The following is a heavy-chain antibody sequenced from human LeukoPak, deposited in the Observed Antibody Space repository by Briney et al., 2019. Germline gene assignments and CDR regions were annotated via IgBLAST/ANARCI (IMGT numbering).Heavy chain of an antibody. Sequence: ASVKVSCKASGYTFTSYYMHWVRQAPGQGLEWMGIINPSGGSTSYAQKFQGWVTMTRDTSISTAYMELSRLRSDDTAVYYCARGGITMVRVHDAFDIWGQGTMVTVSS. D-gene: IGHD3-10*01. V-gene: IGHV1-46*01. CDR2: INPSGGST. CDR1: GYTFTSYY. CDR3: ARGGITMVRVHDAFDI. J-gene: IGHJ3*02.